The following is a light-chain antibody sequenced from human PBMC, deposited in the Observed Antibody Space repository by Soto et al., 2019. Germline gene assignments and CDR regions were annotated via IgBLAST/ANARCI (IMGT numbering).Light chain of an antibody. J-gene: IGKJ5*01. V-gene: IGKV3-20*01. CDR2: GAS. Sequence: EIILTQSPDTLSLSPGERATFSCRASQSVSSSYIAWYQQKRGQAPRRLIYGASTRATGIPDRVSGSGSGTDFTLTISRLEPEDFAVYSCHQYGRSPRTFGQGTRREIK. CDR3: HQYGRSPRT. CDR1: QSVSSSY.